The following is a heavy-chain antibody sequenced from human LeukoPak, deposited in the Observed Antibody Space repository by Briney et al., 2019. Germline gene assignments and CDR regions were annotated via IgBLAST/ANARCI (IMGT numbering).Heavy chain of an antibody. V-gene: IGHV4-34*01. J-gene: IGHJ6*03. CDR3: ARDSNVYTAAAGTGAYYYYMDV. CDR2: INHSGST. D-gene: IGHD6-13*01. CDR1: GGSFSGYY. Sequence: PSETLSLTCAVYGGSFSGYYWSWIRQPPGKGLEWIGEINHSGSTNYNPSLKSRVTISVDKSKNQFSLKLSSVTAADTAVYYCARDSNVYTAAAGTGAYYYYMDVWGKGTTVTVSS.